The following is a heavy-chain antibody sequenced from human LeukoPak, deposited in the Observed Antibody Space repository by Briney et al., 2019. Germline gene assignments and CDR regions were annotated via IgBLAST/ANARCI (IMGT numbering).Heavy chain of an antibody. CDR3: AKDCEAAHGAFDI. Sequence: GGSLRLSCAASGFTFSSYAMSWVRQAPGKGLEWVSAISGSGGSTYYADSVKGRFTISRDSSKNTLYLQMNSLRAEDTAVYYCAKDCEAAHGAFDIWGQGTMVTVSS. J-gene: IGHJ3*02. D-gene: IGHD6-13*01. CDR2: ISGSGGST. CDR1: GFTFSSYA. V-gene: IGHV3-23*01.